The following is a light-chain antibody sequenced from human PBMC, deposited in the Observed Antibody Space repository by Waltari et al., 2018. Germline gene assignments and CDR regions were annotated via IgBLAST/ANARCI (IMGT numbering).Light chain of an antibody. CDR1: SSDVGGYDF. Sequence: QSALTQPRSVSGSPGQSVTISCTGTSSDVGGYDFVSWYQQHPCKAPKLIIYDVNMGPPGCPDRCSGSKSGTTASLTISGLRNEDEADYYCCSYAGADTSGIFGGGTTLTVL. CDR2: DVN. V-gene: IGLV2-11*01. J-gene: IGLJ2*01. CDR3: CSYAGADTSGI.